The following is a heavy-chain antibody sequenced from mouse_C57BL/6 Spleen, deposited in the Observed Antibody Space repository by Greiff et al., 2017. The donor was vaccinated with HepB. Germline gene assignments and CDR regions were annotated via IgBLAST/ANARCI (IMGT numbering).Heavy chain of an antibody. Sequence: DVMLVESGGGLVQPGGSMKLSCVASGFTFSNYWMNWVRQSPEKGLEWVAQIRLKSDNYATDYAESVKGRFTISRDDSKSSVYLQMNNLRAEDTGIYYCTGGYYGSSYYFDYWGQGTTLTVSS. D-gene: IGHD1-1*01. CDR1: GFTFSNYW. V-gene: IGHV6-3*01. CDR3: TGGYYGSSYYFDY. CDR2: IRLKSDNYAT. J-gene: IGHJ2*01.